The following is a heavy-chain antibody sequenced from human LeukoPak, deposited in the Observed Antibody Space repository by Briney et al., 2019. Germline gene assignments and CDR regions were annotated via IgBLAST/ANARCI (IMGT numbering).Heavy chain of an antibody. V-gene: IGHV4-38-2*01. CDR1: DYSISSGYF. J-gene: IGHJ4*02. CDR2: IYHRGNI. CDR3: ARSDYYASGADC. Sequence: SETLSLTCAVSDYSISSGYFWGWMRQPPGKGLEWIGSIYHRGNIYYNPSLKSRVTISVDTSRNQFSLKLSSTAAADTAMYYCARSDYYASGADCWGQGILVTVSS. D-gene: IGHD3-10*01.